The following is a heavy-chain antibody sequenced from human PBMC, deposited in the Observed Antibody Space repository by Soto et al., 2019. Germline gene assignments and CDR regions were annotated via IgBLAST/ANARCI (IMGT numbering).Heavy chain of an antibody. CDR3: ARVRYCSDHSCYSWFDY. Sequence: EVELVESGGGLVQPGGSLRLSCVASGFTFSNYWMHWVRQAPGKGLEWVSRISSDGSSTTYADSVKGRFTISRDNAENSLHLQMNSLIAEDTAVYYCARVRYCSDHSCYSWFDYWGQGTLVTVSS. CDR2: ISSDGSST. D-gene: IGHD2-15*01. CDR1: GFTFSNYW. V-gene: IGHV3-74*01. J-gene: IGHJ4*02.